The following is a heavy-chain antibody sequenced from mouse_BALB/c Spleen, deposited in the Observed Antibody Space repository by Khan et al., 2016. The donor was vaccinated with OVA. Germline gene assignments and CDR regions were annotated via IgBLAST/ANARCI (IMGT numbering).Heavy chain of an antibody. D-gene: IGHD1-1*01. CDR3: ARGNYYGYAMDY. Sequence: EVQLQESGPGLVKPFQSLSLTCTVTGYSITSNYAWNWIRQFPGNKLEWVGYISYSGSTSYNPSLKSRISITRDTSKNQFFLQLNSVTTEDTATXYCARGNYYGYAMDYWGQGTSVTVSS. CDR1: GYSITSNYA. V-gene: IGHV3-2*02. CDR2: ISYSGST. J-gene: IGHJ4*01.